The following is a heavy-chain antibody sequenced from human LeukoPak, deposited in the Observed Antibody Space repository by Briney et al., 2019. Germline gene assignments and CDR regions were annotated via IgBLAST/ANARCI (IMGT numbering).Heavy chain of an antibody. CDR1: GGSFSGYY. Sequence: PSETLSLTCAVYGGSFSGYYWSWIRQPPGKELEWIGYMYYSGSTNYNPSLKSRVTMSVDTSKNQFSLKLNSVTAADTAVYYCASLSEYCSAGSCYLGWFDPWGQGTLVTVSS. D-gene: IGHD2-15*01. CDR3: ASLSEYCSAGSCYLGWFDP. J-gene: IGHJ5*02. CDR2: MYYSGST. V-gene: IGHV4-59*01.